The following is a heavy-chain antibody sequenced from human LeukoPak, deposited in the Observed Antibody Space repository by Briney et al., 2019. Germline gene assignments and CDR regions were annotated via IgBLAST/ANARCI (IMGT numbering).Heavy chain of an antibody. V-gene: IGHV1-69*04. Sequence: SVKVSCKASGGTFSSYAISWVRQAPGQGLEWMGRIIPILGIANYAQKFQGRVTITADKSTSTAYMELSSLRSEDTAVYYCARAPGTDNWFDPWGQGTLVTVSS. CDR2: IIPILGIA. CDR3: ARAPGTDNWFDP. J-gene: IGHJ5*02. D-gene: IGHD1-1*01. CDR1: GGTFSSYA.